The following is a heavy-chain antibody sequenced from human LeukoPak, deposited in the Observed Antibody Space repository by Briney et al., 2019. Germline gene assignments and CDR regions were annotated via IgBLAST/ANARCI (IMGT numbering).Heavy chain of an antibody. CDR1: GGSFSSYY. D-gene: IGHD3-3*01. CDR3: ARAELRFLPFRY. Sequence: SETLSLTCAVYGGSFSSYYLSWIRQPPGKGLEWVGEINHSGSTNYNPSLESRVTISVDTSKNQFSLKLSTVTAADAAVYYCARAELRFLPFRYWGQGTLVTVSS. V-gene: IGHV4-34*01. J-gene: IGHJ4*02. CDR2: INHSGST.